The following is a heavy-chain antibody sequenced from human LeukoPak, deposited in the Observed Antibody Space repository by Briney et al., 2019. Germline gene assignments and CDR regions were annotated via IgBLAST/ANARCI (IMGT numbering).Heavy chain of an antibody. CDR3: TGENVLLWFGDLYYYGMDV. CDR2: IKSKTDGGTT. D-gene: IGHD3-10*01. CDR1: GFTFSNAW. V-gene: IGHV3-15*01. J-gene: IGHJ6*02. Sequence: PGGSLRLSCAASGFTFSNAWMSWGRQAPGKGLEWVGRIKSKTDGGTTDYAAPVKGRFTISRDDSKNTLYLQMNSLKTEDTAVYYCTGENVLLWFGDLYYYGMDVWGQGTTVTVSS.